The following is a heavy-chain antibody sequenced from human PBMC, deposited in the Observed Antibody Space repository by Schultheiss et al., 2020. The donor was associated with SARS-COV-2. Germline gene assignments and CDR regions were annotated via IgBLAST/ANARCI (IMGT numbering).Heavy chain of an antibody. CDR3: ARALTGGSNFNWFDP. D-gene: IGHD1-7*01. CDR1: GGSISRYY. Sequence: SETLSLTCTVSGGSISRYYWSWIRQPPGKGLEWIGYIYYSGSTNYNPSLKSRVTISVDTSKNQFSLKLSSVTAADTAVYYCARALTGGSNFNWFDPWGQGTLVTVSS. CDR2: IYYSGST. V-gene: IGHV4-59*01. J-gene: IGHJ5*02.